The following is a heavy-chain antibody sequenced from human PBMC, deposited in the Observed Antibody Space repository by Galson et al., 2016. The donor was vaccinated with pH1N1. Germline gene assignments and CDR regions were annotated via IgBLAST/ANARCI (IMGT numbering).Heavy chain of an antibody. CDR2: INQDGSEK. D-gene: IGHD3-10*02. Sequence: SLRLSCAASGFTFTSYWMHWVRQAPGKGLEWVTNINQDGSEKYYVDSLKGRFTISRDNAKNSLYLQMNSLRAEDTALYYCVSSGGTVTTFGSGWGQGTLVTVSS. CDR3: VSSGGTVTTFGSG. V-gene: IGHV3-7*01. J-gene: IGHJ4*02. CDR1: GFTFTSYW.